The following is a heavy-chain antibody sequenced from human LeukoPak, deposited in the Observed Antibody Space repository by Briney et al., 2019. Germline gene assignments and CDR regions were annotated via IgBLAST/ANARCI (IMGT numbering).Heavy chain of an antibody. J-gene: IGHJ4*02. V-gene: IGHV4-38-2*02. CDR2: IYHSGST. CDR1: GYSLSSGYS. D-gene: IGHD5-24*01. CDR3: SRVGDGYNYDYFDY. Sequence: SETLSLTCTVSGYSLSSGYSWGWIRQPPGKGLEGIGIIYHSGSTYYNPSLKSRVTISVDTSKNQFSLKPSSVTAADTGMYYCSRVGDGYNYDYFDYWGQGTLVTVSS.